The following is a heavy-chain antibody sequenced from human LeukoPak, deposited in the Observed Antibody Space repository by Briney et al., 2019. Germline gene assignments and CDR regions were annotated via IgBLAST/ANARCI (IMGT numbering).Heavy chain of an antibody. V-gene: IGHV1-69*02. J-gene: IGHJ4*02. CDR2: IIPMLGIA. D-gene: IGHD6-19*01. CDR3: ARGEHRYTDGWEIDY. Sequence: AASVKVSCKASGGTFSSYSITWVRQAPGQGLEWMGRIIPMLGIANYAQKFQGRVTITADKSTSTAYMELSSLRSEDTAVYYCARGEHRYTDGWEIDYWGQGTLVTVSS. CDR1: GGTFSSYS.